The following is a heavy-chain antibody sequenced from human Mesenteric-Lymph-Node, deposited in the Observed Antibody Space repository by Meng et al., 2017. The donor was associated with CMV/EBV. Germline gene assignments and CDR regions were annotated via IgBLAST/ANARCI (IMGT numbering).Heavy chain of an antibody. Sequence: SETLSLTCSVSGGSIYSGDFYWSWIRQTPGKGLEWIASIYNTGSTYENPSLKSRVTISVDKSRNQFSLKLTSVTAADTAVYYCARDGGSYFSGYYYGMDVWGQGTTVTVSS. V-gene: IGHV4-39*07. J-gene: IGHJ6*01. CDR2: IYNTGST. CDR3: ARDGGSYFSGYYYGMDV. D-gene: IGHD1-26*01. CDR1: GGSIYSGDFY.